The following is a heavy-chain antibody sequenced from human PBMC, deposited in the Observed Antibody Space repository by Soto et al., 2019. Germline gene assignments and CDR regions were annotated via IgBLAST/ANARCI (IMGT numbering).Heavy chain of an antibody. CDR2: IIPVFGTP. V-gene: IGHV1-69*06. Sequence: QVQLEQSGSEVKKSGSSVKVSCKSSGDSFSSHAITWVRQAPGDRLEWMGGIIPVFGTPSYAQRFQGRLTITADKSTNTSYMELRSLRSEDTAVYYCARGGALSTSWYWGDGLDSWGRGTQVTVSS. CDR1: GDSFSSHA. J-gene: IGHJ4*02. CDR3: ARGGALSTSWYWGDGLDS. D-gene: IGHD2-2*01.